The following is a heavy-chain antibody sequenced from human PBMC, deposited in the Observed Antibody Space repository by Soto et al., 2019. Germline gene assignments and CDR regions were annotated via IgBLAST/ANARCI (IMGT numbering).Heavy chain of an antibody. V-gene: IGHV3-48*02. D-gene: IGHD6-19*01. CDR2: ITSSSNYI. Sequence: GGSLRLSCAASGFTFSTYSMNWVRQAPGKGQEWVSYITSSSNYINYADSVKCRGTMSRDNAKSSLYLQMNSLRDEDTAVYYCSKGVSSSGWLIDDWGQGTRVTGSS. CDR1: GFTFSTYS. J-gene: IGHJ4*02. CDR3: SKGVSSSGWLIDD.